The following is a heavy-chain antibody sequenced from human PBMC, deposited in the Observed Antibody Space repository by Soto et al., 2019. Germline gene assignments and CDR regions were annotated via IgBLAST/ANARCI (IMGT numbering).Heavy chain of an antibody. J-gene: IGHJ6*02. Sequence: EVQLVESGGALVQPGGSLRLSCAASGFTFSTYWMNWVRQAPGKGLEWVANIKQDGSEKYYVDSVKGRFAISRDNAKDSLFLQMNNLRAEDTAVYYCVRDWSTFWGMDVRGQGTTVTVSS. CDR1: GFTFSTYW. V-gene: IGHV3-7*01. CDR2: IKQDGSEK. CDR3: VRDWSTFWGMDV.